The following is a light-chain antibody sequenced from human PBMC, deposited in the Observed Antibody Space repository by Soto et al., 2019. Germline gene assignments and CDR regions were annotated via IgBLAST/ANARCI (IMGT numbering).Light chain of an antibody. CDR2: GAS. J-gene: IGKJ1*01. V-gene: IGKV3-20*01. CDR3: QQYGSSPWT. CDR1: QSVSSSY. Sequence: SVLAQSPGTLSLSPWEGGTLSCWASQSVSSSYLPWSQQNPGQAPTILIYGASSRATDIPDRFSGSGSGTDFTLTISRLEPEDFAVYYCQQYGSSPWTFGQGTKVDIK.